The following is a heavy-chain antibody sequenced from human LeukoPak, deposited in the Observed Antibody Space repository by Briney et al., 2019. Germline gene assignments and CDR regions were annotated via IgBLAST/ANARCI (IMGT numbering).Heavy chain of an antibody. Sequence: GGSLRLSCAASGFSFSLYPMNWVRQAPGKGLEWLSNIRDSGGEMYYADSVKGRFTITRDNAKNTLYLQMNGLRVEDTAVYFCARDHNWAFDFWGRGSLVTVSS. J-gene: IGHJ4*02. D-gene: IGHD1-1*01. CDR1: GFSFSLYP. CDR3: ARDHNWAFDF. V-gene: IGHV3-48*01. CDR2: IRDSGGEM.